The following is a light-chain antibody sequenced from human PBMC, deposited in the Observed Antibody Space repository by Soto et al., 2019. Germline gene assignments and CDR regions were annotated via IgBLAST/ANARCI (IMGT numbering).Light chain of an antibody. CDR1: HSLNIH. CDR3: QHRHNWPSLT. V-gene: IGKV3-11*01. CDR2: DAS. J-gene: IGKJ4*01. Sequence: EIVLTQSPGTLSLSPGERATLSCRASHSLNIHLAWYQQQPGRAPRLLIYDASNRATGIPARFSGSGSGTDFTLTISSLEPEDFAVYYCQHRHNWPSLTFGGGTRVEI.